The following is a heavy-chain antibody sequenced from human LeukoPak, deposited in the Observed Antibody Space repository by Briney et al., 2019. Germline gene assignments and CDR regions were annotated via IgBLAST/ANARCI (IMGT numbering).Heavy chain of an antibody. CDR2: IYNSGST. CDR1: GGSISSYY. V-gene: IGHV4-59*12. CDR3: ARGGDYYDSSGYYSPFDY. D-gene: IGHD3-22*01. J-gene: IGHJ4*02. Sequence: SETLSLTCTVSGGSISSYYWSWTRQPPGKGLEWIGYIYNSGSTEYNPSLKSRVTISVDTSKNQFSLKLSSVTAADTAVYYCARGGDYYDSSGYYSPFDYWGQGTLVTVSS.